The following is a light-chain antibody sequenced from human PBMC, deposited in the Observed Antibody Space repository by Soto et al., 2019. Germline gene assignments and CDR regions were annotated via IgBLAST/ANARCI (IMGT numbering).Light chain of an antibody. J-gene: IGKJ2*01. CDR1: QSVSSSY. CDR3: QQYGSSPPEYT. Sequence: EIVLTQSPGTLSLSPGERATLSCRASQSVSSSYLAWYQQKPGQAPRLLIYGASSRATGIPDRYSGSGSGTDFTLTIRRLEPEDFAVYYCQQYGSSPPEYTFGQVTKLEIK. CDR2: GAS. V-gene: IGKV3-20*01.